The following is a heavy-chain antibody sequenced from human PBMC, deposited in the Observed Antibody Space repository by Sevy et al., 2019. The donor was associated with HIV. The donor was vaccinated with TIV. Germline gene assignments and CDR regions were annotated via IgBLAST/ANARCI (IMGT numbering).Heavy chain of an antibody. Sequence: GGSLRLSCAASGFTFSSYSMNWVRQAPGKGLEWVSYISYESDTIYYADSVRGRFTIFRDNAKNSLFLQMNILRAEDTAVYYCARGLAALLGYYYGMDVWGQGTTVTVSS. J-gene: IGHJ6*02. CDR3: ARGLAALLGYYYGMDV. V-gene: IGHV3-48*01. CDR1: GFTFSSYS. D-gene: IGHD6-6*01. CDR2: ISYESDTI.